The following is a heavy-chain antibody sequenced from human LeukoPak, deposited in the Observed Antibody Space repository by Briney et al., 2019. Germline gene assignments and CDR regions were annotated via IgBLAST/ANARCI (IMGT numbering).Heavy chain of an antibody. V-gene: IGHV1-18*01. CDR3: ARVSLEVYYDSSGFRYYYYGMDV. CDR2: ISAYNGNT. J-gene: IGHJ6*02. CDR1: GYTFTSYG. Sequence: ASVKVSCKASGYTFTSYGISWVRQAPGQGLEWMAWISAYNGNTNYAQKLQGRVTMTTDTSTSTAYMELRSLRSDDTAVYYRARVSLEVYYDSSGFRYYYYGMDVWGQGTTVTVSS. D-gene: IGHD3-22*01.